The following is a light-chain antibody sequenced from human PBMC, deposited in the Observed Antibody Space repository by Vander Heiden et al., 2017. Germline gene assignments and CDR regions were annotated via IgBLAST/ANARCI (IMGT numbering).Light chain of an antibody. V-gene: IGKV1-33*01. J-gene: IGKJ5*01. Sequence: DIQMNQSPSSLSASVGDRVTITCQASQDIINNLYWYHQKTRKDPKLLIYDAATLETGVPSRCSRSGSGTDFISTISSLQPEDISTYYCQQHDYLTIIFGQGTQLEIK. CDR3: QQHDYLTII. CDR2: DAA. CDR1: QDIINN.